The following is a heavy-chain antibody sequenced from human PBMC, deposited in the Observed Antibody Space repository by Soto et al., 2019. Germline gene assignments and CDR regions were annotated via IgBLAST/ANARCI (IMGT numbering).Heavy chain of an antibody. Sequence: GGSLRLSCAASGFTFSAFGIHWVRQAPGKGLEWVAVISYDGSNKYYADSVKGRFTISRDNSKNTLYLQMNSLRAEDTAVYYCGYIVATSNYGMDVWGQGTTVTVSS. CDR2: ISYDGSNK. V-gene: IGHV3-30*03. CDR3: GYIVATSNYGMDV. D-gene: IGHD5-12*01. CDR1: GFTFSAFG. J-gene: IGHJ6*02.